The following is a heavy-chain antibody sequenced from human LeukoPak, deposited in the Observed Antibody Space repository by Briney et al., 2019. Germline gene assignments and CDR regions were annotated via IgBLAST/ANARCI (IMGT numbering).Heavy chain of an antibody. D-gene: IGHD1-14*01. Sequence: GGSLRLSCEASGFSFNEYAMHWVRQAPGKGLEWLSGITWNGNTRDYADSVRGRFTISRDNAKNSLYLQINSLKVEDTAFYYCAKGGVPRNRFTWFDPWGQGTLVTVSS. CDR2: ITWNGNTR. CDR3: AKGGVPRNRFTWFDP. J-gene: IGHJ5*02. CDR1: GFSFNEYA. V-gene: IGHV3-9*01.